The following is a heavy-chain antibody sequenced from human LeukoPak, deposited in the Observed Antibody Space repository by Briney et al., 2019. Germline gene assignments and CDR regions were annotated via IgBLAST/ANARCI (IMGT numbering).Heavy chain of an antibody. CDR1: GDTVSSNTAA. J-gene: IGHJ6*02. D-gene: IGHD6-6*01. Sequence: SQTLSPTCAVSGDTVSSNTAAWNWIRQSPSRGLEWLGRTYYRSKWNTDYAASVQNRITINPDTSTNQFSLQLKSATPEDTAVYYCSRQRSTSTYYFGLDVWGQGTTVTVSS. CDR3: SRQRSTSTYYFGLDV. V-gene: IGHV6-1*01. CDR2: TYYRSKWNT.